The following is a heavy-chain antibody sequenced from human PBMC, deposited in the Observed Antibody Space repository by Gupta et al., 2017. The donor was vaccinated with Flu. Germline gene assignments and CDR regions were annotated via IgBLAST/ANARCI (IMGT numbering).Heavy chain of an antibody. D-gene: IGHD3-16*01. CDR3: ARRGDGGRSFDY. V-gene: IGHV3-53*02. CDR2: IYSGGTT. J-gene: IGHJ4*02. Sequence: EVQLVETGGGLIQPGGSLRLSCAASGFTVSSNYMSWVRQAPGKGLEWVSIIYSGGTTYYADSVKGRFTISRDNSKNTLYLQMNGLRAEDTAVYYCARRGDGGRSFDYWGQGTLVTGSS. CDR1: GFTVSSNY.